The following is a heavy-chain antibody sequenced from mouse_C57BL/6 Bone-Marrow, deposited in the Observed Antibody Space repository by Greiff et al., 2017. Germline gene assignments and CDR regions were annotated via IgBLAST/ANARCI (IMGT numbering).Heavy chain of an antibody. CDR1: GYTFTSYW. CDR2: INPSSGYT. J-gene: IGHJ1*03. CDR3: ARSRGGYRYFDV. Sequence: VNVVESGAELAKPGASVKLSCKASGYTFTSYWMHWVKQRPGQGLEWIGYINPSSGYTKYNQKFKDKATLTADKSSSTDYMQLSSLTYEDSAVYYCARSRGGYRYFDVWGTGTTVTVSS. V-gene: IGHV1-7*01. D-gene: IGHD1-1*02.